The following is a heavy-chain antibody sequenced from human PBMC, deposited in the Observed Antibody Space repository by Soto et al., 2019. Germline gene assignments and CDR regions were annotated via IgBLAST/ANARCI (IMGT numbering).Heavy chain of an antibody. CDR1: GYTFTSYG. V-gene: IGHV1-18*01. CDR2: ISAYNGNT. J-gene: IGHJ4*02. CDR3: ARDKWAVATISAHFDY. Sequence: ASVKVSCKASGYTFTSYGISWVRQAPGQGLEWMGWISAYNGNTNYAQKHQGRVTMTTDTSTSTAYMELRSLRSDDTAVYYCARDKWAVATISAHFDYWGQGTLVTVSS. D-gene: IGHD5-12*01.